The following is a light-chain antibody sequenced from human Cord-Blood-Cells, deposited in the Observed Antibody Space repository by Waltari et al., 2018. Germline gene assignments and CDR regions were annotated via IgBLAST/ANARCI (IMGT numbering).Light chain of an antibody. CDR1: QSVSSY. Sequence: ETVFTPSPATLSLSPAQRATLSCRASQSVSSYLAWYQQKPGQAPRLLIYDASNRATGIPAMFSGSGSGTDFTLTISSLEPEDFAVYYCQQRSNWPLLTFGGGTKVEIK. J-gene: IGKJ4*01. CDR3: QQRSNWPLLT. CDR2: DAS. V-gene: IGKV3-11*01.